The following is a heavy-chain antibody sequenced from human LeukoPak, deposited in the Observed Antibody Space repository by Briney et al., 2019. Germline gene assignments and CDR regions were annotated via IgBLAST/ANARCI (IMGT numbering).Heavy chain of an antibody. CDR1: GYSFTSYW. CDR2: IYPGDSDI. CDR3: ARTGFGSAWGFDY. Sequence: GESLKISCKGSGYSFTSYWIGWVRQMPGKGLEWMGIIYPGDSDIRYSPSFQGQVTISVDKSISTAYLQWSSLRASDSAMYYCARTGFGSAWGFDYWGQGTLVTVSS. D-gene: IGHD3-16*01. V-gene: IGHV5-51*01. J-gene: IGHJ4*02.